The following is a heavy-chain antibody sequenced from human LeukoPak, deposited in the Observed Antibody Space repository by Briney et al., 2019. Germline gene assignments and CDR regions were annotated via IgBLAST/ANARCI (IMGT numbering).Heavy chain of an antibody. Sequence: GGSLRLSCVASGFTFSTYWMHWVRQAPGKGLVWVSRIKSDGSTNYADSVKGRFTISRDNANNTLSLQMNSLRPEDTGVYYCARAPSEIGAYYPEYFRHWGQGTLVTVSS. V-gene: IGHV3-74*01. D-gene: IGHD3-22*01. J-gene: IGHJ1*01. CDR3: ARAPSEIGAYYPEYFRH. CDR1: GFTFSTYW. CDR2: IKSDGST.